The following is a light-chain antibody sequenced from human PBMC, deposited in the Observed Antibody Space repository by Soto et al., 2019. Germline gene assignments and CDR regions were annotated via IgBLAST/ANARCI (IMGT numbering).Light chain of an antibody. Sequence: EMVMTQSPATLSVSPGERATLSCRASQSVSSKLAWYQQTPGQAPRLLIYDTSTGATGIPARFSGSGSGKEFTLTISSLQSEDFDVYYCQQYSNWPPITFGQGTRLEIK. V-gene: IGKV3-15*01. CDR3: QQYSNWPPIT. CDR2: DTS. CDR1: QSVSSK. J-gene: IGKJ5*01.